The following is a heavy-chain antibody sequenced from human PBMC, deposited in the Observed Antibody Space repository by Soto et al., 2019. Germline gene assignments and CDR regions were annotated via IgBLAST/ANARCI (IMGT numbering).Heavy chain of an antibody. CDR2: TSYSENT. D-gene: IGHD1-7*01. V-gene: IGHV4-59*01. Sequence: LSHLCSITGGYIYSSHCSRIRPHPEPGLEWIAYTSYSENTNYNPSFQSRVTISIDTSKNQLSLKMTSRTAADTAVEYCARDMHAGVPNYCGRWGQVIRV. CDR3: ARDMHAGVPNYCGR. CDR1: GGYIYSSH. J-gene: IGHJ4*03.